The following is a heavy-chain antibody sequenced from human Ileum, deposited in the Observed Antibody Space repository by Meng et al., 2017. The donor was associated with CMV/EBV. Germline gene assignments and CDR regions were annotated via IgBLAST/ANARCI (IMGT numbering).Heavy chain of an antibody. CDR1: GYSISSGYY. CDR2: IYHSGST. CDR3: ATTYGP. D-gene: IGHD2-21*01. V-gene: IGHV4-38-2*02. Sequence: SQTLSLTCTVSGYSISSGYYWGWIRQPPGKGLEWIGSIYHSGSTYYNPSLKSRVTISMDTSKNQFSLKLSSVTAADTAVYYCATTYGPWGQGTLVTVPQ. J-gene: IGHJ5*02.